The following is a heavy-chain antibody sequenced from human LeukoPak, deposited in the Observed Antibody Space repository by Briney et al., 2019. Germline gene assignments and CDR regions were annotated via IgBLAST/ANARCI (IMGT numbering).Heavy chain of an antibody. Sequence: SETLSLTCTVSVGAISNFYWSWIRQSAGKGLEWIGQIYGSGGTNYNPSLKSRVTMSADKSKNQISLRLTSVTAADTAVYYCVRNRTSYYGEIPFDVWGQGTMVTVSS. CDR1: VGAISNFY. CDR2: IYGSGGT. D-gene: IGHD3/OR15-3a*01. J-gene: IGHJ3*01. V-gene: IGHV4-4*07. CDR3: VRNRTSYYGEIPFDV.